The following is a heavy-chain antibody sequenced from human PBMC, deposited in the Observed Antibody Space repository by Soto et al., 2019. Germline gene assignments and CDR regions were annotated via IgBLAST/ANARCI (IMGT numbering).Heavy chain of an antibody. V-gene: IGHV4-39*01. D-gene: IGHD4-4*01. CDR3: ARNARYSNYFNWFDP. Sequence: TSETLSLTCTVSGGSISSSSYYWGWIRQPPGKGLEWIGSIYYSGSTYYNPSLKSRVTISVDTSKNQFSLKLSSVTAADTALYYCARNARYSNYFNWFDPWGQGTLVTVSS. J-gene: IGHJ5*02. CDR2: IYYSGST. CDR1: GGSISSSSYY.